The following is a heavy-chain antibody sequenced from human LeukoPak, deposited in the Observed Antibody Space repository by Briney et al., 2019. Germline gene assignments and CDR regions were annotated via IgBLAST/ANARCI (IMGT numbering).Heavy chain of an antibody. V-gene: IGHV1-2*02. CDR3: ARVEVGDYVWGSYRL. Sequence: APVTVSCKASGYTFTGYYMHWVRQAPGQGREWMGWINPNSGGTNYAQKFQGRVTMTRDTSISTAYMELSRLRSDDTAVYYCARVEVGDYVWGSYRLWGQGTLVTVSS. J-gene: IGHJ4*02. D-gene: IGHD3-16*02. CDR1: GYTFTGYY. CDR2: INPNSGGT.